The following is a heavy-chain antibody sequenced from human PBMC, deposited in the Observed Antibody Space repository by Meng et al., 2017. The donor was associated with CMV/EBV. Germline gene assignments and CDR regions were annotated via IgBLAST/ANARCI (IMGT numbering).Heavy chain of an antibody. Sequence: GGSLRLSCAASGFTFSDYYMSWIRQAPGKGLEWVAVISYDGSNKYYADSVKGRFTISRDNSKNTLYLQMNSLRAEDTAVYYCARERVVPAARPGYFDYWGQGTLVTVSS. CDR1: GFTFSDYY. J-gene: IGHJ4*02. D-gene: IGHD2-2*02. CDR3: ARERVVPAARPGYFDY. V-gene: IGHV3-30*03. CDR2: ISYDGSNK.